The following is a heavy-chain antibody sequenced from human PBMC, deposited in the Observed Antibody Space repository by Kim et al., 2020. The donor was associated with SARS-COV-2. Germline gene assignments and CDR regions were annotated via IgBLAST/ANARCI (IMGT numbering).Heavy chain of an antibody. CDR1: GFIFRSYA. CDR2: IRGTSDTT. V-gene: IGHV3-23*01. J-gene: IGHJ4*02. CDR3: AKDGRGYADDY. Sequence: GGSLRLSCAASGFIFRSYAMGWVRQAPGKGLEWVSAIRGTSDTTYYADSAKGRFSISRDNSKNTLYLQMNSLRAEDTAVYYCAKDGRGYADDYWGQGTLV. D-gene: IGHD5-12*01.